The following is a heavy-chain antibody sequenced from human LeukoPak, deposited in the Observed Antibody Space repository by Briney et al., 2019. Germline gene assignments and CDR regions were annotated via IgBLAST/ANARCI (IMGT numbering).Heavy chain of an antibody. Sequence: SETLSLTCSVSGDSISYFYWSWIRQAAGKGLEWIGRISSSGSTDYNASLKSRVTMSLDTSKNQFSLKLSSVTAADTAVYYCARAAHSGSLAPFDYWGQGTLVTVSS. V-gene: IGHV4-4*07. CDR3: ARAAHSGSLAPFDY. CDR1: GDSISYFY. D-gene: IGHD1-26*01. J-gene: IGHJ4*02. CDR2: ISSSGST.